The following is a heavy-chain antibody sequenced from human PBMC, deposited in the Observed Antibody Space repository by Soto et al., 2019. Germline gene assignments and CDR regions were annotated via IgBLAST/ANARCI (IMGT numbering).Heavy chain of an antibody. J-gene: IGHJ3*02. Sequence: QLQLQESGSGLVKPSQTLSLTCAVSGGSISSGGYSWSWIRQPPGTGLECIGYIYHSGSTYYNPSLKSRVTISVDRSKNQFSLKPSSVTAADTAVYYCARGHVDTASSAFDIWGQGTMVTVSS. CDR3: ARGHVDTASSAFDI. CDR1: GGSISSGGYS. V-gene: IGHV4-30-2*01. D-gene: IGHD5-18*01. CDR2: IYHSGST.